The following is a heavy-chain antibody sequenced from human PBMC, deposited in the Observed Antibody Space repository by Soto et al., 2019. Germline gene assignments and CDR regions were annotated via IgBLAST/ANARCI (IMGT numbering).Heavy chain of an antibody. CDR1: GFTVSSNY. J-gene: IGHJ5*02. Sequence: EVQLVESGGGLVQPGGSLSLSCAASGFTVSSNYRSWVRQAPGKGLEGVSVIYSGGSTYYADSVKGRFTISRHNSKNTLYLQMNSLRAEDTAVYYCARDAGWFDPWGQGTLVTVSS. CDR3: ARDAGWFDP. V-gene: IGHV3-53*04. CDR2: IYSGGST.